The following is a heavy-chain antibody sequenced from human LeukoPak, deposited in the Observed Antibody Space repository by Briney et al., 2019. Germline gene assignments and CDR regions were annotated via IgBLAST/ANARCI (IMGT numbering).Heavy chain of an antibody. J-gene: IGHJ4*02. CDR2: ISWNSGSI. V-gene: IGHV3-9*01. Sequence: PGGSLRLSCAASGFTFDDYAMPWVRQVPGKGLEWVSGISWNSGSIGYADSVKGRFTISRDNAKSSLYLQMNSLRAEDTALYYCAKRSSSDWYFDYWGQGTLVTVSS. CDR3: AKRSSSDWYFDY. CDR1: GFTFDDYA. D-gene: IGHD6-19*01.